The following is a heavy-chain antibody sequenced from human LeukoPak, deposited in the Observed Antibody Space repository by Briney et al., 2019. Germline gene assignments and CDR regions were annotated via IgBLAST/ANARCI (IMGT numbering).Heavy chain of an antibody. CDR3: ARAGPSSSWHQFDY. V-gene: IGHV3-66*01. J-gene: IGHJ4*02. CDR1: GFTVSRNY. Sequence: GGSLRLSCAASGFTVSRNYMSWVRQAPGKGLEWVSVIYSGGRTYYADSVKGRFTISRDNSKNTLYFQMNSLRAEDTAVYYCARAGPSSSWHQFDYWGQGTLVTVSS. D-gene: IGHD6-13*01. CDR2: IYSGGRT.